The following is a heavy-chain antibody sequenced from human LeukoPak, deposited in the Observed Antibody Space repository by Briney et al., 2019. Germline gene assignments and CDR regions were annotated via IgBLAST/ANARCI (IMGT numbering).Heavy chain of an antibody. CDR2: IKSKTDGGTT. D-gene: IGHD6-19*01. CDR1: GFTFSNAW. J-gene: IGHJ4*02. Sequence: GGSLRLSCAASGFTFSNAWMSWVRQAPGKGLEWVGRIKSKTDGGTTDYAAPVKGRFTISRDDSKNTLYPRMNSLKTEDTAVYYCTTDVYSGCSRVDYWGQGTLVTVSS. CDR3: TTDVYSGCSRVDY. V-gene: IGHV3-15*01.